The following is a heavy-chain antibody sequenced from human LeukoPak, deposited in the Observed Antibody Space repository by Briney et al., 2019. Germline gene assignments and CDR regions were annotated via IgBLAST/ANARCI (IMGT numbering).Heavy chain of an antibody. CDR3: ARDLASSSWPGAFDI. V-gene: IGHV1-69*06. CDR2: IIPIFGTA. CDR1: GGTFSSYA. D-gene: IGHD6-13*01. Sequence: GSSVKVSCKASGGTFSSYAISWVRQAAGQGLECMGGIIPIFGTANYAQKFQGRVTITADKSTSTAYMELSSLRSEDTAVYYCARDLASSSWPGAFDIWGQGTMVTVSS. J-gene: IGHJ3*02.